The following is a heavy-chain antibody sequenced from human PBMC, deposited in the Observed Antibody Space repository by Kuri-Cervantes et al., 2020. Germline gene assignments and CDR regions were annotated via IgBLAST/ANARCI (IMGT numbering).Heavy chain of an antibody. Sequence: GGSLRLSCAASGFTFSTYWMSWVRQAPGKGLEWVANIRQDGSDKYYVDSVKGRFTISRDNSKNTLYLQMNSLRAEDTAVYYCASCSGGSCARLDYWGQGTLVTVSS. CDR2: IRQDGSDK. V-gene: IGHV3-7*02. CDR3: ASCSGGSCARLDY. CDR1: GFTFSTYW. D-gene: IGHD2-15*01. J-gene: IGHJ4*02.